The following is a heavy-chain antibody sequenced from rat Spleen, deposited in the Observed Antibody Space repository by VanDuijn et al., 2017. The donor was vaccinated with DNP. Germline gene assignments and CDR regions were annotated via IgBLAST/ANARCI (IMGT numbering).Heavy chain of an antibody. CDR2: ISTGPGRT. Sequence: EVQLVESGGDLVQPGRSLNLSCVASGFTFKNYWMTWVRQVPTKGLEWVASISTGPGRTYYPDSVKGRFTISRDNAKSTLYLQVDSLRSDDTATYYCARHMDTGPYYAMNAWGQGISVTVSS. CDR1: GFTFKNYW. CDR3: ARHMDTGPYYAMNA. D-gene: IGHD4-1*01. J-gene: IGHJ4*01. V-gene: IGHV5-25*01.